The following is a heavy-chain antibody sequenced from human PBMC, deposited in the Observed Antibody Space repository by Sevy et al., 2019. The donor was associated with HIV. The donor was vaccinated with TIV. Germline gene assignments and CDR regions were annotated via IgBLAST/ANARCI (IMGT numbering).Heavy chain of an antibody. V-gene: IGHV4-59*13. CDR2: IYYSGST. Sequence: SETLSLTCTVSGGSISSYYWSWIRQPPGKGLEWIGYIYYSGSTNYNPSLKSRVTISLDTSKNQFSLKLTSVTAADTAVYYCARDPGIAVAGEYYFDYWGQGTLVTVSS. D-gene: IGHD6-19*01. CDR3: ARDPGIAVAGEYYFDY. J-gene: IGHJ4*02. CDR1: GGSISSYY.